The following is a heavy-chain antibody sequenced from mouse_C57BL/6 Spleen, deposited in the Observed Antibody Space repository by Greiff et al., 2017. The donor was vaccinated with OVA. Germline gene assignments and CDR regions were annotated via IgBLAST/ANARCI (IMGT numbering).Heavy chain of an antibody. D-gene: IGHD1-1*01. CDR3: ARDYGSSYAGPWFAY. Sequence: VQLQQSGAELVRPGASVKLSCKASGYTFTDYYINWVKQRPGQGLEWIARIYPGSGNTYYNEKFKGKATLTAEKSSSTAYMQLSSLTSEDSAVYFCARDYGSSYAGPWFAYWGQGTLVTVSA. CDR2: IYPGSGNT. V-gene: IGHV1-76*01. CDR1: GYTFTDYY. J-gene: IGHJ3*01.